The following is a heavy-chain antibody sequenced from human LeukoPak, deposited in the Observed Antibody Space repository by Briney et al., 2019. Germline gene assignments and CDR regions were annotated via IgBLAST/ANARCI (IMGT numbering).Heavy chain of an antibody. V-gene: IGHV1-24*01. CDR1: GYTLTELS. Sequence: ASVKVSCKVSGYTLTELSMHWVRQAPGKGLEWMGGFDPEDGETIYAQKFQGRVTMTEDTSTDTAYMELSSLRSDDTAVYYCARGQEWLNWFDPWGQGTLVTVSS. D-gene: IGHD5-12*01. CDR3: ARGQEWLNWFDP. CDR2: FDPEDGET. J-gene: IGHJ5*02.